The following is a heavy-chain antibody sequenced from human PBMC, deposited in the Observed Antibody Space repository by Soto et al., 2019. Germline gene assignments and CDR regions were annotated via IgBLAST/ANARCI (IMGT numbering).Heavy chain of an antibody. CDR2: IVVGSGNT. J-gene: IGHJ4*02. CDR3: AAGDLVTAKQYYFDY. Sequence: GTSVKASCKASGFAFTNTALQWVRQARGQRLEWIGWIVVGSGNTNYAQKFQERVTITRDMSTSTAYMELSSLRSEDTAVYYCAAGDLVTAKQYYFDYWGQGTLVTVSS. V-gene: IGHV1-58*01. D-gene: IGHD2-21*02. CDR1: GFAFTNTA.